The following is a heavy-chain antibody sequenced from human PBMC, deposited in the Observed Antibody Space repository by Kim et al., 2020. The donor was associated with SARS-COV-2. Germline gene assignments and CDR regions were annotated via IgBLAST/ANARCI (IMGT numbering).Heavy chain of an antibody. D-gene: IGHD4-17*01. CDR3: ARDQATVYYYYGMDV. J-gene: IGHJ6*02. V-gene: IGHV1-69*04. Sequence: QKFQGRVTITADKSTSTAYMELSSLRSEDTAVYYCARDQATVYYYYGMDVWGQGTTVTVSS.